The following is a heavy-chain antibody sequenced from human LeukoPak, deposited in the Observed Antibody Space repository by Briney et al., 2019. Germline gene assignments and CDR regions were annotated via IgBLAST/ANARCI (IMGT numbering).Heavy chain of an antibody. CDR1: GYTFTSYG. Sequence: ASVKVSCKASGYTFTSYGVSWVRQAPGQGLEWMGWISAYNGNTNYAQKLQGRVTMTRDTSTSTVYMELSSLRSEDTAVYYCARAITMVRGVKKYGMDVWGQGTTVTVSS. CDR2: ISAYNGNT. V-gene: IGHV1-18*01. D-gene: IGHD3-10*01. CDR3: ARAITMVRGVKKYGMDV. J-gene: IGHJ6*02.